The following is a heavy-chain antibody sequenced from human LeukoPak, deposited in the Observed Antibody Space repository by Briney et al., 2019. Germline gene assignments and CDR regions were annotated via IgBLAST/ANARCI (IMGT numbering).Heavy chain of an antibody. Sequence: RPSETLSLTCAVYGGSFSGYYWSWIRQPPAKGLEWIGEINHSGNTNYNPSLKSRVTISVDTSKNQFSLKLSSVTAADTAVYYCARVLLPIVVVPAAFFDYWGQGTLLTVSS. CDR2: INHSGNT. CDR1: GGSFSGYY. V-gene: IGHV4-34*01. J-gene: IGHJ4*02. D-gene: IGHD2-2*01. CDR3: ARVLLPIVVVPAAFFDY.